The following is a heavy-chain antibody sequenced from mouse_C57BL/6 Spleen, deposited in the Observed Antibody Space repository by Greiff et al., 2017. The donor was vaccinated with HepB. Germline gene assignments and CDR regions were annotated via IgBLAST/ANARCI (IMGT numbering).Heavy chain of an antibody. CDR3: ARGSGYAMDY. CDR1: GYTFTSYW. CDR2: IDPSDSYT. V-gene: IGHV1-50*01. Sequence: QVQLQQSGAELVKPGASVKLSCKASGYTFTSYWMQWVKQRPGQGLEWIGEIDPSDSYTNYNQKFKGKATLTVDTSSSTAYMQLSSLTSEDSAVYYCARGSGYAMDYWGQGTSVTVSS. D-gene: IGHD3-2*02. J-gene: IGHJ4*01.